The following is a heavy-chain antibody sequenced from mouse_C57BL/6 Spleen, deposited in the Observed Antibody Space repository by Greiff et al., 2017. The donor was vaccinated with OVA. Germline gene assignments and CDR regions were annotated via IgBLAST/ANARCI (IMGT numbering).Heavy chain of an antibody. Sequence: EVQRVESGGGLVKPGGSLKLSCAASGFTFSSYAMSWVRQTPEKRLEWVATISDGGSYTYYPDNVKGRFTISRDNAKNNLYLQMSHLKSEDTAMYYCARGGGYYCFDYWGQGTTLTVSS. CDR1: GFTFSSYA. CDR2: ISDGGSYT. CDR3: ARGGGYYCFDY. J-gene: IGHJ2*01. D-gene: IGHD2-3*01. V-gene: IGHV5-4*01.